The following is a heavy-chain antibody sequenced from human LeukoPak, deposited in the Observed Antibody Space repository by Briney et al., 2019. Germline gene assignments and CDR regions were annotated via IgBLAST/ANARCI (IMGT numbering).Heavy chain of an antibody. CDR3: ARGDYVWGSYRSALYNWFDP. V-gene: IGHV1-69*13. Sequence: ASVKVSCKASGGTFSSYAISWVRQAPGQGLEWMAGIIPIFGTANYAQKFQGRVTITADESTSTAYMELSSLRSEDTAVYYCARGDYVWGSYRSALYNWFDPWGQGTLVTVSS. J-gene: IGHJ5*02. CDR1: GGTFSSYA. CDR2: IIPIFGTA. D-gene: IGHD3-16*02.